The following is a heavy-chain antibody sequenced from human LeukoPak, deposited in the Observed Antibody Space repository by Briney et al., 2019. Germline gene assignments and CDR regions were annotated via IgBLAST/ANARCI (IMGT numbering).Heavy chain of an antibody. D-gene: IGHD3-22*01. CDR2: IKSKTDGGTT. J-gene: IGHJ3*02. V-gene: IGHV3-15*01. CDR1: GFTFSNAW. CDR3: TTRSNPSIYYDNAFDI. Sequence: GGSLRLSCAASGFTFSNAWMSWVRQAPGKGLEWVGRIKSKTDGGTTDYAAPVKGRFTISRDDSKNTLYLQMNSLKTEDTAVYYCTTRSNPSIYYDNAFDIWGQGTMVTVSS.